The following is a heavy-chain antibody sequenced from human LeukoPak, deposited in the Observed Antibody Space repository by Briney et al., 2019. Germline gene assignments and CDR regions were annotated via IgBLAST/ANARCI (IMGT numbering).Heavy chain of an antibody. CDR2: ISYDGSNK. CDR3: ARDLSAAITMIVVGNFDY. D-gene: IGHD3-22*01. V-gene: IGHV3-30*04. J-gene: IGHJ4*02. Sequence: EGSLRLSCAASGFTFSSYAMHWVRQAPGKGLEWVAVISYDGSNKYYADSVKGRFTISRDNSKNTLYLQMNSLRAEDTAVYYCARDLSAAITMIVVGNFDYWGQGTLVTVSS. CDR1: GFTFSSYA.